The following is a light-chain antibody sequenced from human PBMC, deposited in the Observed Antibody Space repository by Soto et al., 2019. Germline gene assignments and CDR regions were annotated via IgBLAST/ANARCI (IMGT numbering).Light chain of an antibody. CDR1: SSNIGTNT. Sequence: QSVLTQPPSASGTPGQRVTISCSGSSSNIGTNTVIWYQQLPGAAPRLLIYSDNQRPSGVPDRFSGSKSGTSASLAISGLQSEDEADYYCAAWDVSLVVFVGGTKRTVL. CDR3: AAWDVSLVV. V-gene: IGLV1-44*01. CDR2: SDN. J-gene: IGLJ2*01.